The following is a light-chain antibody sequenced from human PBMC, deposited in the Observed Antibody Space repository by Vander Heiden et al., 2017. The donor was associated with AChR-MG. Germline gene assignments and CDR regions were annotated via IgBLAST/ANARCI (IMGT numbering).Light chain of an antibody. J-gene: IGLJ2*01. CDR1: SSNIGSNY. V-gene: IGLV1-47*01. Sequence: QSVLTHPPSASGPPGQRVTISCSGSSSNIGSNYVYWYQQHPGAAAKLLIYRNNQRRSGVPDRCSGSKSGASASLAISGLRSEDEADYYCAAWDDSRSGVVFGGGTKLTVL. CDR2: RNN. CDR3: AAWDDSRSGVV.